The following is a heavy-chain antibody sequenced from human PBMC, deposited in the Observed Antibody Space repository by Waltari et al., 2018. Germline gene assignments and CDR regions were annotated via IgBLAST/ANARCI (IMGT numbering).Heavy chain of an antibody. V-gene: IGHV3-30*18. CDR1: GFTFSSYG. D-gene: IGHD3-10*01. J-gene: IGHJ4*02. CDR3: ANLALSGN. Sequence: QVQLVESGGGLVQPGKSRRISCAASGFTFSSYGMHWVRQAPGKGLEWVAVISYDGSNKYYADSVKGRFTISRDNSKNTLYLQMNSLRAEDTAVYYCANLALSGNWGQGTLVTVSS. CDR2: ISYDGSNK.